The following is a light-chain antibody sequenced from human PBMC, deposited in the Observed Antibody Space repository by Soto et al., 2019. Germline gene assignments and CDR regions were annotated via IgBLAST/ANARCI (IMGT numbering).Light chain of an antibody. Sequence: DIQMTQSPSSVSASVGERVIITCRASQGISHDLAWYQQKPGKVPKLLIYAASTLQSGVPSRFSGSGSGTDFTLTISGLRPEDFATYYCQKYNTAPLTFGQGTRLEIK. CDR1: QGISHD. CDR3: QKYNTAPLT. J-gene: IGKJ5*01. V-gene: IGKV1-27*01. CDR2: AAS.